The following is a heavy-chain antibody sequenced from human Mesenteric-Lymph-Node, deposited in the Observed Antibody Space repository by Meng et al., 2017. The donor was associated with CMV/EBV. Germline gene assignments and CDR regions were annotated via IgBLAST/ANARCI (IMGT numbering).Heavy chain of an antibody. CDR2: IDGRGANS. CDR1: GFTFSNYA. J-gene: IGHJ4*02. Sequence: GESLKISCAASGFTFSNYAMTWVRQAPGRGLEWVSVIDGRGANSYYADSVRGRFSISRDNSKNTLYLQMNSLRAEDTAIYFCAKDGWEYYYDSSGHYANWGQGTLVTVSS. V-gene: IGHV3-23*01. CDR3: AKDGWEYYYDSSGHYAN. D-gene: IGHD3-22*01.